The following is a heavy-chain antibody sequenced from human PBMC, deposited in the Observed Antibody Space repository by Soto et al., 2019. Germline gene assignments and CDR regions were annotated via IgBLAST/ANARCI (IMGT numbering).Heavy chain of an antibody. D-gene: IGHD3-16*01. CDR1: GGSISSRDSY. Sequence: SETLSLTCNVSGGSISSRDSYWGWIRQPPGKGLEWIGSFHYSGSTYYNPSLKSRVTISVDTSKNQLSLRVTSVTAADTAVYYCARGFGRSHFDYWGQGTLVTVSS. CDR3: ARGFGRSHFDY. CDR2: FHYSGST. J-gene: IGHJ4*02. V-gene: IGHV4-39*01.